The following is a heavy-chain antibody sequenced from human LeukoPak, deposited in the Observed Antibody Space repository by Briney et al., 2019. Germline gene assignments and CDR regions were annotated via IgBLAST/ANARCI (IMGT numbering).Heavy chain of an antibody. CDR2: IYYSGST. J-gene: IGHJ4*02. Sequence: SETLSLTCTVSGGSISSSSYYWGWIRQPPGKGLEWIGSIYYSGSTYYNPSLKSRVTISVDTSKNQFSLKLSSVTAADTAVYYCARVAGYYDSSGYYGYWGQGTLVTVSS. CDR3: ARVAGYYDSSGYYGY. V-gene: IGHV4-39*07. CDR1: GGSISSSSYY. D-gene: IGHD3-22*01.